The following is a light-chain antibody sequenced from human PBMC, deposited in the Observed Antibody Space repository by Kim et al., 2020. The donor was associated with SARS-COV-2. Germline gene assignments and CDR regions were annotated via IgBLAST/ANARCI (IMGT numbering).Light chain of an antibody. J-gene: IGKJ2*01. CDR1: QSVSSNY. V-gene: IGKV3-20*01. CDR2: AAS. Sequence: EIVLTQSPGTLSLSPGERATLSCRASQSVSSNYLAWYQQKPGQAPRLLIYAASSRATGILDRFSGSGSQTDFTLTINGLEPEDFALYYCQQYGTSTGYTFGQGTKLEI. CDR3: QQYGTSTGYT.